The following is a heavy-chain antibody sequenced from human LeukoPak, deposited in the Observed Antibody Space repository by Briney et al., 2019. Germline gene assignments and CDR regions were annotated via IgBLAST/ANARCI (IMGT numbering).Heavy chain of an antibody. Sequence: GGSLRLSCAVSGFTFSAYWMSWVRQAPGKGLEWVASIGPTGSDRYHADSIKGRFTISRDKANNFLYLQMNSLRAEDTAVYYCATETNGRHYDYWGQGTLLTVSS. CDR1: GFTFSAYW. D-gene: IGHD1-14*01. V-gene: IGHV3-21*06. CDR2: IGPTGSDR. J-gene: IGHJ4*02. CDR3: ATETNGRHYDY.